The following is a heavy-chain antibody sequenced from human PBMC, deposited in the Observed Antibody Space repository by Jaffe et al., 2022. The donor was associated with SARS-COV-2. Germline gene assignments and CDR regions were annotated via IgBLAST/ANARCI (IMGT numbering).Heavy chain of an antibody. J-gene: IGHJ4*02. CDR3: ARDPPAMVPYFDY. CDR2: ISSSSSYI. CDR1: GFTFSSYS. Sequence: EVQLVESGGGLVKPGGSLRLSCAASGFTFSSYSMNWVRQAPGKGLEWVSSISSSSSYIYYADSVKGRFTISRDNAKNSLYLQMNSLRAEDTAVYYCARDPPAMVPYFDYWGQGTLVTVSS. V-gene: IGHV3-21*01. D-gene: IGHD5-18*01.